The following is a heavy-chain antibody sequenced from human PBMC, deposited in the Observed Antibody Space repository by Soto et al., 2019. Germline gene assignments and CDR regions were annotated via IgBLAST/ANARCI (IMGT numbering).Heavy chain of an antibody. CDR1: GFTFGDYA. D-gene: IGHD6-19*01. CDR3: AKDSSYSSGWT. J-gene: IGHJ5*02. V-gene: IGHV3-9*01. CDR2: ISSNSGSV. Sequence: PGGSLRLSCAASGFTFGDYAMHWVRQAPGKGLEWVSGISSNSGSVGYADSVKGRFTISRDNAKNSLFLQMNSLRAEDTAFYYCAKDSSYSSGWTWGQGTLVTVSS.